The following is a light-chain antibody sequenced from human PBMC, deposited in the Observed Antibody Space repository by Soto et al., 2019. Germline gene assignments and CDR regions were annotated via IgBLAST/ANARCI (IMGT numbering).Light chain of an antibody. CDR1: QDISIY. J-gene: IGKJ3*01. CDR3: QQYNGLRT. V-gene: IGKV1-33*01. CDR2: AAS. Sequence: DIHMTQSPSSLSASVGDRVTITCQASQDISIYLNWYQQKPGKAPKTLIYAASDFAIGVPSRFSGSGSGTYFTFTISSLQPEEVATYYCQQYNGLRTFGPGTKVDIK.